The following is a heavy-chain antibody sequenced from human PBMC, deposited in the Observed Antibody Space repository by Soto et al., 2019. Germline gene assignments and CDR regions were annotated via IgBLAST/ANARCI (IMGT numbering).Heavy chain of an antibody. Sequence: GGSLRLSCAASGFTFSSYWMSWVRQAPGKGLEWVANIKQDGSEKYYVDSVKGRFTISRDNAKNSLYLQMNSLRAEDTAVDYCARDRPYCSSTSCYDAFDIWGQGTMVTVSS. CDR2: IKQDGSEK. CDR3: ARDRPYCSSTSCYDAFDI. V-gene: IGHV3-7*01. D-gene: IGHD2-2*01. CDR1: GFTFSSYW. J-gene: IGHJ3*02.